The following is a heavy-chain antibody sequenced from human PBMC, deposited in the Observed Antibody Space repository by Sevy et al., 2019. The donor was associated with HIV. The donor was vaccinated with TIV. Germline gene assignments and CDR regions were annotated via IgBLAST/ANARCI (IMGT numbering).Heavy chain of an antibody. V-gene: IGHV3-23*01. CDR3: AKASIEVAATTGWVFDY. D-gene: IGHD6-19*01. CDR2: ISESGAMT. CDR1: GFTSSSYA. J-gene: IGHJ4*02. Sequence: GGSLRLSCVASGFTSSSYAMSWVRQAPGKGLEWVSSISESGAMTYYADSVKGRFTISRDNSKSTLYLQMNSLRAEDTAIYYCAKASIEVAATTGWVFDYWGQGTLVTVSS.